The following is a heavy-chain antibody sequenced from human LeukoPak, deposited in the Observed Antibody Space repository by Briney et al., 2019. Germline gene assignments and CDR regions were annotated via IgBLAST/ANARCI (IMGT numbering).Heavy chain of an antibody. CDR3: ARYRRLAAFDY. V-gene: IGHV3-23*01. J-gene: IGHJ4*02. CDR2: ITGRGAYT. CDR1: GFTFSNYG. D-gene: IGHD6-25*01. Sequence: GRCLRLSCAASGFTFSNYGMNWARLDPGKGLEWVSGITGRGAYTSHADSVTGRFTLSRDHSKNSLCLQMNSLRAKDAAISYGARYRRLAAFDYGGEGTLVTVSS.